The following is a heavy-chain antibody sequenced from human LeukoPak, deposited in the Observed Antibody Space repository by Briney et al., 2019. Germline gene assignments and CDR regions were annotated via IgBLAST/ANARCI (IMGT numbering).Heavy chain of an antibody. V-gene: IGHV1-2*06. CDR3: ARDTYYYDSSGYSNWFDP. Sequence: GASVKVSCKPSGYTFTGYYMHWVRPAPGQGVEWVGRINPNRGGTNYAQKFQGRVTMTRDTSISTAYMELSRLRSDDTAVYYCARDTYYYDSSGYSNWFDPWGQGTLVTVSS. D-gene: IGHD3-22*01. J-gene: IGHJ5*02. CDR1: GYTFTGYY. CDR2: INPNRGGT.